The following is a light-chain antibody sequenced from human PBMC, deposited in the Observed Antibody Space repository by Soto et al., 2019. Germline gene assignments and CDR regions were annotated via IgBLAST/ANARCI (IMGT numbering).Light chain of an antibody. V-gene: IGLV2-14*03. Sequence: QSVLTQPASVSGSPGQSITISCTGTSSDVGAYDFVSWYQQHPDKAPKLMIYEVRNRPSGVSNRFSGSKSVNTATLTISGLQAEDEADYYCSSYTTSSPRVFVTVTKV. CDR1: SSDVGAYDF. J-gene: IGLJ1*01. CDR3: SSYTTSSPRV. CDR2: EVR.